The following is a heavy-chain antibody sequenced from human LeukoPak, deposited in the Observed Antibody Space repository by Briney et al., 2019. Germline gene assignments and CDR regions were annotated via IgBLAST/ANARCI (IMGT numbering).Heavy chain of an antibody. CDR3: ARHTGDAYNFDY. Sequence: SETLSLTCSVSGVPISNSYCYWGWIRQPPGKGLEWIGSIYSTGSTYQNPSLKSRLTMSVDTSNSQFSLKLSSVSAADTAVYYCARHTGDAYNFDYWGQGTLVTVSS. J-gene: IGHJ4*02. CDR2: IYSTGST. V-gene: IGHV4-39*01. CDR1: GVPISNSYCY. D-gene: IGHD5-24*01.